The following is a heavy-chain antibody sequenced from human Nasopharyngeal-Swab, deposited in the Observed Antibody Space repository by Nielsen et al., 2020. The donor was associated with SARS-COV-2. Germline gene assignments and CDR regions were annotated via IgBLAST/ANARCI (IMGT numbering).Heavy chain of an antibody. CDR1: GGSISSSSY. D-gene: IGHD4-17*01. J-gene: IGHJ2*01. Sequence: ETLSLTCTVSGGSISSSSYYWGWVRQAPGKGLEWVSAISGSGGSTYYADSVKGRFTISRDNSKNTLYLQMNSLRAEDTAVYYCAKDPTTVITHWYFDLWGRGTLVTVSS. CDR3: AKDPTTVITHWYFDL. CDR2: ISGSGGST. V-gene: IGHV3-23*01.